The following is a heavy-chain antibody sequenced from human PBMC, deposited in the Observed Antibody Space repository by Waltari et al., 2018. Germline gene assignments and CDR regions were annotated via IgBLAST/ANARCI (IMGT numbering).Heavy chain of an antibody. CDR2: IYYSGST. J-gene: IGHJ3*01. Sequence: QVQLQESGPGLVKPSETLSLNCTVSGGSISSNYWSWIRQPPGKGLEWIGYIYYSGSTNYHPSLKSRVTLSINTSKNQFSLKLTSVTAADTAVYYCASLGRYTWNYYAFDVWGQGTKVTVSS. D-gene: IGHD1-7*01. V-gene: IGHV4-59*01. CDR1: GGSISSNY. CDR3: ASLGRYTWNYYAFDV.